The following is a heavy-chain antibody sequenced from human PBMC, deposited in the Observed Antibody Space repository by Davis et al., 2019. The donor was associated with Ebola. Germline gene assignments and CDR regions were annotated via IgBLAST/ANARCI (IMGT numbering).Heavy chain of an antibody. CDR3: ARDRGYGDAFDI. D-gene: IGHD5-12*01. Sequence: MPSETLSLTCAVYGGSFSSYYWGWIRQPPGKGLEWIGSIYYSGSTYYNPSLKSRVTISVDTSKNQFSLKLSSVTAADTAVYYCARDRGYGDAFDIWGQGTMVTVSS. CDR2: IYYSGST. CDR1: GGSFSSYY. V-gene: IGHV4-39*07. J-gene: IGHJ3*02.